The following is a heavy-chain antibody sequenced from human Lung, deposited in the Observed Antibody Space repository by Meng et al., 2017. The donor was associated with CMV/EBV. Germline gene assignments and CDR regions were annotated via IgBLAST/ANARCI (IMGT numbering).Heavy chain of an antibody. CDR2: ISYDGRNE. V-gene: IGHV3-30*04. CDR1: RFTFSSYA. CDR3: AKGGGRVVVPADKSWYLDL. D-gene: IGHD2-2*01. J-gene: IGHJ2*01. Sequence: SCAASRFTFSSYAMHWVRQAPGKGLEWVATISYDGRNEYYADSVKGRFTISRDNSKNTLYLQMNSLRAEDTAVYYCAKGGGRVVVPADKSWYLDLXGHGXLVTVSS.